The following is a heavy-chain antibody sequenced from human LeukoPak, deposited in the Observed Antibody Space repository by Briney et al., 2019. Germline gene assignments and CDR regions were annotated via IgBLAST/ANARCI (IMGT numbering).Heavy chain of an antibody. Sequence: GGSLRLSCAASGFTFRSYGMSWVRQAAGKGLEWVTAISGSGCSTYYADSVKGRFTISRDNSKNTLYLQMNSLRAEDTAVYYCAKYKVTVTTGYYYYGMDVWGQGTTVTVSS. D-gene: IGHD4-11*01. CDR1: GFTFRSYG. CDR2: ISGSGCST. V-gene: IGHV3-23*01. CDR3: AKYKVTVTTGYYYYGMDV. J-gene: IGHJ6*02.